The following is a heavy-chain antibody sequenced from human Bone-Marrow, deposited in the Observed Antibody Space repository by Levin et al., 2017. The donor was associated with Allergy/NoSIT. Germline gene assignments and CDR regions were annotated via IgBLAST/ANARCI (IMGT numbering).Heavy chain of an antibody. V-gene: IGHV4-39*01. CDR3: ARIFARYYYYIDV. CDR2: IYYSGTT. CDR1: GGPIDTSRDY. Sequence: SETLSLTCTVSGGPIDTSRDYWGWIRQSPGKGLEWIGSIYYSGTTHNNPSFESRVTISLDTSKNQFSLHLTSVTAADTAVFYCARIFARYYYYIDVWGKGTTVTVSS. J-gene: IGHJ6*03. D-gene: IGHD3-3*01.